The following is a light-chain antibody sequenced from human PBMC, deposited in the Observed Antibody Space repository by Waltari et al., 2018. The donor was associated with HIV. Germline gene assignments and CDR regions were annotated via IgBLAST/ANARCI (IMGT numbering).Light chain of an antibody. CDR2: AAS. CDR3: KNYNNVPRT. CDR1: QDIYKY. J-gene: IGKJ1*01. Sequence: DIQMTQSPSSLSAAVGDTVTIPCRASQDIYKYLAWYQQRPGKVPQLLIFAASTLHSGVPSRFSGSGSGTDFALNISGLQPEDAATYFCKNYNNVPRTFGQGSKVEI. V-gene: IGKV1-27*01.